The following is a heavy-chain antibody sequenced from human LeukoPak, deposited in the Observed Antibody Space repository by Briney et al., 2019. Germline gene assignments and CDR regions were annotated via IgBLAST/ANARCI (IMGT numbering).Heavy chain of an antibody. Sequence: GGTLRLSCGASGFTFSTYGMTWVRQAPGKGLEWVSGMSDSGTNTYYADSVKGRFTISRDNAKNSLYLQMNSLRAEDTAVYYCARDAEDPRLWWGQGTLVTVSS. D-gene: IGHD4/OR15-4a*01. J-gene: IGHJ4*02. CDR1: GFTFSTYG. V-gene: IGHV3-21*01. CDR3: ARDAEDPRLW. CDR2: MSDSGTNT.